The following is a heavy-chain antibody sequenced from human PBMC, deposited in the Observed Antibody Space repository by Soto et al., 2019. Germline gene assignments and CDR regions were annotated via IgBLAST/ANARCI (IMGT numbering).Heavy chain of an antibody. Sequence: PGGSLRLSCAASGFTFSSYAMNWVRQAPGKGLEWVSIISGSGGNTYYADSVKGRFTISRDNSKNTLYLQMNSLRAEDTAVYYCAKDRCSSTSCYFYYYYYGMDVWGQGTTVTVSS. D-gene: IGHD2-2*01. V-gene: IGHV3-23*01. CDR2: ISGSGGNT. J-gene: IGHJ6*02. CDR1: GFTFSSYA. CDR3: AKDRCSSTSCYFYYYYYGMDV.